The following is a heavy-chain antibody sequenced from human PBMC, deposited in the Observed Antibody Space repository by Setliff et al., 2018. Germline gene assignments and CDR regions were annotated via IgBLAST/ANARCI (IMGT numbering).Heavy chain of an antibody. CDR3: LRLVRFCTAVACQRLLGEEF. J-gene: IGHJ4*02. V-gene: IGHV1-18*01. CDR2: ISGYSGKT. CDR1: TYALTDSV. D-gene: IGHD3-16*01. Sequence: ASVKVSCKTSTYALTDSVVSWVRQAPGHGLEWVGWISGYSGKTYYEQRLQDRVTLTTDTSTNTFYLELRSLRPDDTAVYFCLRLVRFCTAVACQRLLGEEFWGQGTLVTVSS.